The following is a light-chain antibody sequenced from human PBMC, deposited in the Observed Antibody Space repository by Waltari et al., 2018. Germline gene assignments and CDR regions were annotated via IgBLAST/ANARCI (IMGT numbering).Light chain of an antibody. CDR2: KAS. CDR3: QSADSSGTVV. J-gene: IGLJ2*01. Sequence: SYELTQPPSVSVSPGQTARITCSGDALPKQYAYWYQQKPGQAPVLVIYKASERPAGSPERFSGSSSGTTVTLTISGVQAEDEADYYCQSADSSGTVVFGGGTKLTVL. CDR1: ALPKQY. V-gene: IGLV3-25*03.